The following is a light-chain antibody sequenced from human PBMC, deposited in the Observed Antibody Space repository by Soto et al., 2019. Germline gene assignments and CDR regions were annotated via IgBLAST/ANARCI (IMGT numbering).Light chain of an antibody. CDR3: GQFVSSPPRT. CDR2: GVS. CDR1: QSVSSN. J-gene: IGKJ1*01. Sequence: EIVMTQSPATLSVSLGERSTLSCMASQSVSSNLAWYQQKPGQAPRLLIYGVSNRATGIPDRFSGSGSGTDFTLTINRLEPEDFAVYFCGQFVSSPPRTVGQGTKVEIK. V-gene: IGKV3-20*01.